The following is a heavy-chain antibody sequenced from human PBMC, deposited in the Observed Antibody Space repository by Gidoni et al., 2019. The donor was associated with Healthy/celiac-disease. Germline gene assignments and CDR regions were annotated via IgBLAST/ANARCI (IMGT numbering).Heavy chain of an antibody. D-gene: IGHD2-15*01. V-gene: IGHV1-69*01. CDR3: ARHCSGGSCSRNWFDP. Sequence: QVQLVQSGAEVKKPGPSVKVSCKASVGTFSSYAISWVRQAPGQGLEWMGGIIPIFGTANYAQKFQGRVTITADESTSTAYMELSSLRSEDTAVYYCARHCSGGSCSRNWFDPWGQGTLVTVSS. CDR2: IIPIFGTA. CDR1: VGTFSSYA. J-gene: IGHJ5*02.